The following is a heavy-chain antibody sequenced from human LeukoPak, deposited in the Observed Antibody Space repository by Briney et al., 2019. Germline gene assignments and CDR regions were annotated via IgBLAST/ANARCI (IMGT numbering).Heavy chain of an antibody. CDR3: AKDGVPAAIGYFDC. D-gene: IGHD2-2*01. CDR1: GLTFSSYG. Sequence: GRSLRLSWAAAGLTFSSYGMHWVRQAPGRGLEWVAVISYDGSNKYYADSVKGRFTIPRDNSQKTLYPQMSSLRAEDTAGYYCAKDGVPAAIGYFDCWGQGTLVTVSS. V-gene: IGHV3-30*18. CDR2: ISYDGSNK. J-gene: IGHJ4*02.